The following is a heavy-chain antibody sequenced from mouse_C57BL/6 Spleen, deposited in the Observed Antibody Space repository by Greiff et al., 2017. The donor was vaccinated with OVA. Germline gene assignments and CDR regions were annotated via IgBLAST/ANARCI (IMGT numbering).Heavy chain of an antibody. CDR2: IHPNSGST. CDR3: ARGGWEEAY. J-gene: IGHJ3*01. Sequence: VQLQQPGAELVQPGASVTLSCTASGYTFTSYWMHWVKQRPGQGLEWIGMIHPNSGSTNYNEKFKSKATLTVDKSSSTAYMQLSSLTSEDSAVYYCARGGWEEAYWGQGTLVTVSA. V-gene: IGHV1-64*01. D-gene: IGHD3-3*01. CDR1: GYTFTSYW.